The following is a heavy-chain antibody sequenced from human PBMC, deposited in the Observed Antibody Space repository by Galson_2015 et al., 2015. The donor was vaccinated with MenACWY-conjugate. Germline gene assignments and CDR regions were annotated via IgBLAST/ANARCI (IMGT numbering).Heavy chain of an antibody. CDR2: IDWRGNK. CDR3: ARMHIVLDATDAFDI. CDR1: GFSLSTYDMC. V-gene: IGHV2-70*11. Sequence: PALVKPTQTLTLTCTFSGFSLSTYDMCIYWVRQPPGKALEWLARIDWRGNKYYTTSLKTRLTISKDTSTNQVVLTITNVDPVDTATYYCARMHIVLDATDAFDIWGQGTMVTVSS. J-gene: IGHJ3*02. D-gene: IGHD3-22*01.